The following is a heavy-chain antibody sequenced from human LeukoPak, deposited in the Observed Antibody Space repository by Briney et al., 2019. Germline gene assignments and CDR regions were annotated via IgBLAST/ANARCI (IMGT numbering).Heavy chain of an antibody. Sequence: GGSLRLSCAASGFTFSRYDMHWVRQVTGKGLEWVSGIGTAEDTFYPGSVKGRFTISRENAKNSFYLQMNSLRAEDTAVYYCARVTLGTYYFDYWGQGTLVTVSS. D-gene: IGHD3-16*01. CDR1: GFTFSRYD. CDR3: ARVTLGTYYFDY. J-gene: IGHJ4*02. CDR2: IGTAEDT. V-gene: IGHV3-13*01.